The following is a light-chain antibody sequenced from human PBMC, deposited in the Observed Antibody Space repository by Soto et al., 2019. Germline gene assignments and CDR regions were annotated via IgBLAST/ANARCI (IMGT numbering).Light chain of an antibody. Sequence: DIQLTQSPSFLSASVGDRVTITCRASQGINSHLAWYQQKPGQAPRLLIYGASTRATGIPDRFSGSGSGTDFTLTVSRLEPEDFAVYYCQQYNSSPRTFGQGTKVEIK. CDR2: GAS. J-gene: IGKJ1*01. CDR1: QGINSH. CDR3: QQYNSSPRT. V-gene: IGKV3-20*01.